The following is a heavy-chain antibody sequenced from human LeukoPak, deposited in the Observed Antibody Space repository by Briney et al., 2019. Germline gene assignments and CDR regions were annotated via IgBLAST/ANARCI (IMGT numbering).Heavy chain of an antibody. CDR3: ARVVVTGAFSSWFDP. V-gene: IGHV4-39*01. CDR2: LHHTGSA. D-gene: IGHD2-15*01. Sequence: SETLSLTCTVSGGSISNIDYLWGWVRQAPGKGLEWIGSLHHTGSAFYHPSLKSRASVSADTSRNQFSLKLTSATAADTSVYFCARVVVTGAFSSWFDPWGQGILVSVSS. J-gene: IGHJ5*02. CDR1: GGSISNIDYL.